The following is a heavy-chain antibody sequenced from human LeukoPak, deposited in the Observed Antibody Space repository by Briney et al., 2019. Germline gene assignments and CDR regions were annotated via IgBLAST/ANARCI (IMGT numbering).Heavy chain of an antibody. CDR2: ISSTGGTA. V-gene: IGHV3-23*01. CDR1: GFTFSSFG. D-gene: IGHD6-19*01. Sequence: GGTLRLSCAASGFTFSSFGMSWVRQAPGKGLEWVSAISSTGGTAYYADSVKGRFTISRDNSKNTLYLQMNSLRAEDTAAYYCARRSGIAVAGAFDYWGQGTLVTVSS. CDR3: ARRSGIAVAGAFDY. J-gene: IGHJ4*02.